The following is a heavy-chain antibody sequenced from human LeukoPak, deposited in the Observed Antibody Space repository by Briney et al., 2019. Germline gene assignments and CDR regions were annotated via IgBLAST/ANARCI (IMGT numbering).Heavy chain of an antibody. CDR1: GYTFTSYD. CDR2: MNPNSGNT. Sequence: ASVRVSCKASGYTFTSYDINWVRQATGQGLEWMGWMNPNSGNTGYAQKFQGGVTMTRNTSISTAYMELSRLRSDDTAVYYCARDVGATFLPTHYFDYWGQGTLVTVSS. V-gene: IGHV1-8*01. D-gene: IGHD1-26*01. CDR3: ARDVGATFLPTHYFDY. J-gene: IGHJ4*02.